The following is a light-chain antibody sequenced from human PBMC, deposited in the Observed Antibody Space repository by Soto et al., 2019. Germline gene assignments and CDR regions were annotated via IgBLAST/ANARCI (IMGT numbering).Light chain of an antibody. CDR3: QQYGSSPIT. V-gene: IGKV3-20*01. Sequence: EIVLTQSPGTLSLSPGERATLSCRASQSVTSSYLAWYQQKPGQDPRLLIYDASNRATGIPDRFSGSGSGTDFTLTISRLEPEDFAVYYCQQYGSSPITFGQGTRLEIK. CDR2: DAS. CDR1: QSVTSSY. J-gene: IGKJ5*01.